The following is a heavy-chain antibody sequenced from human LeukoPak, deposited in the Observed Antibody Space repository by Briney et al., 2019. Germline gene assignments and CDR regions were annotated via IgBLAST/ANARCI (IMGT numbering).Heavy chain of an antibody. Sequence: SETLSLTCAVSGYSISSGYYWGWIRQPPGKGLEWIGSIYHSGSTYYNPSLKSRVTIPVDTPKNQFSLKLSSVTAADTAVYYCARDVGYSSGWSQFDYWGQGTLVTVSS. V-gene: IGHV4-38-2*02. J-gene: IGHJ4*02. CDR2: IYHSGST. D-gene: IGHD6-19*01. CDR1: GYSISSGYY. CDR3: ARDVGYSSGWSQFDY.